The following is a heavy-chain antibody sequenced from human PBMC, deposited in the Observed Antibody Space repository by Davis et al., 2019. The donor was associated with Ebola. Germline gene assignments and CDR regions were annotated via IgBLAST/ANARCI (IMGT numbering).Heavy chain of an antibody. J-gene: IGHJ5*02. V-gene: IGHV1-2*02. Sequence: ASVKVSCKTSGYSFTNYYIHWVRQAPGQGLEWMGWINPNSGGTKYAQKFQGRVTMTRDTSINTAYMEVSRLRSDDTALYYCAGQLTDNWLDPWGQGTLVTVSS. D-gene: IGHD6-13*01. CDR2: INPNSGGT. CDR1: GYSFTNYY. CDR3: AGQLTDNWLDP.